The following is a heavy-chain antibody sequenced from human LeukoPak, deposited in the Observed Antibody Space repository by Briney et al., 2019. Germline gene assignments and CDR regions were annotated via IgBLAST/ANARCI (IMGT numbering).Heavy chain of an antibody. CDR3: ARGKRLELHGY. Sequence: PSETLSLTCTVSGGSISSSGYYWGWIRQPPGKGLEWIGSMYYSGSTYHNPSLKSRATISVDTSKNQFSLKLSSVTAADTAVYYCARGKRLELHGYWGQGTLVTVSS. CDR2: MYYSGST. J-gene: IGHJ4*02. V-gene: IGHV4-39*07. CDR1: GGSISSSGYY. D-gene: IGHD1-7*01.